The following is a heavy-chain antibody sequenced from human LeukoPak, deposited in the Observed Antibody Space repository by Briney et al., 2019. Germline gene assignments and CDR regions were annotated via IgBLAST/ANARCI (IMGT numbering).Heavy chain of an antibody. CDR2: INPSGGST. V-gene: IGHV1-46*01. CDR1: GYTFTSYY. Sequence: ASVKVSCKASGYTFTSYYMHWVRQAPGQGLEWMGIINPSGGSTSYAQKLQGRGTMTRDTSTSTVYMELSSLRTEDTALYYCAKGKNTGSYLSHVDYWGQGTLVTVSS. J-gene: IGHJ4*02. CDR3: AKGKNTGSYLSHVDY. D-gene: IGHD3-10*01.